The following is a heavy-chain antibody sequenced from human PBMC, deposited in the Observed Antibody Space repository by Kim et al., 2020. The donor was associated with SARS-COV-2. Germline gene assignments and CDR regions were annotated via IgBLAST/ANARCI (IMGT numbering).Heavy chain of an antibody. Sequence: GSNKDYAATVKGRLTISSDNSKTTLYLQMNSLRAEDTAVYYCARDRSFSSWGQGTLVTVSS. CDR3: ARDRSFSS. J-gene: IGHJ4*02. D-gene: IGHD3-3*02. CDR2: GSNK. V-gene: IGHV3-30*01.